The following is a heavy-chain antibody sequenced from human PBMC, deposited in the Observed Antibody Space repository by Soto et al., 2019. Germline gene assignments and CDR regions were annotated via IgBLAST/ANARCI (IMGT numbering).Heavy chain of an antibody. Sequence: PSETLSLTCTVSGGSISDDTYYWGWIRQPPGKGLEWIGSIYYSGSTYYNPSLKSRVTISVDTSKNQFSLKLSSVTPADTAVYTFGRQFVVFTPDSPTLFAYGAQGPRVPVSS. CDR1: GGSISDDTYY. D-gene: IGHD2-21*01. J-gene: IGHJ4*02. CDR2: IYYSGST. V-gene: IGHV4-39*07. CDR3: GRQFVVFTPDSPTLFAY.